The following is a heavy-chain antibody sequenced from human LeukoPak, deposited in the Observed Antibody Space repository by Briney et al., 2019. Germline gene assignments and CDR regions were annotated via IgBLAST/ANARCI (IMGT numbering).Heavy chain of an antibody. Sequence: PSETLSLTCAVYGGSFSGYYWSWIRQPPGKGLEWIGEINHSGSTNYNPSLKGRVTISADTSKNQFSLKLSSVTAADTAVYYCARGRYSSNYYYYYYMDVWGKGTTVTVSS. CDR1: GGSFSGYY. V-gene: IGHV4-34*01. J-gene: IGHJ6*03. CDR3: ARGRYSSNYYYYYYMDV. D-gene: IGHD6-13*01. CDR2: INHSGST.